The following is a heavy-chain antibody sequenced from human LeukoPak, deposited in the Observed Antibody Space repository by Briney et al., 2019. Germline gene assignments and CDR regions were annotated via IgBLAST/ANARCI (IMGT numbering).Heavy chain of an antibody. CDR1: GYTFNTYA. Sequence: GASVKVSCKASGYTFNTYAMNWVRQAPGQGLELMGWINTNTGNPTYAQGFTGRFVFSLDTSVSTAYLQISSLKAEDTAVYYCARDYSLTLGTTTYFQHWGQGTLVTVSS. D-gene: IGHD1-1*01. CDR3: ARDYSLTLGTTTYFQH. CDR2: INTNTGNP. V-gene: IGHV7-4-1*02. J-gene: IGHJ1*01.